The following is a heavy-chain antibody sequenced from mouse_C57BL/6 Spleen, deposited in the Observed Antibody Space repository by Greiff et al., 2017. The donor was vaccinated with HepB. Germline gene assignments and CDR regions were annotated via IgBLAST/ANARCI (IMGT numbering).Heavy chain of an antibody. D-gene: IGHD2-5*01. CDR1: GFTFSDYG. V-gene: IGHV5-17*01. J-gene: IGHJ4*01. Sequence: EVQVVESGGGLVKPGGSLKLSCAASGFTFSDYGMHWVRQAPEKGLEWVAYISSGSSTIYYAVTVKGRFTISRDNAKNTLFLQMTSLRSEDTAMYYCARREENYSNIYAMDYWGQGTSVTVSS. CDR3: ARREENYSNIYAMDY. CDR2: ISSGSSTI.